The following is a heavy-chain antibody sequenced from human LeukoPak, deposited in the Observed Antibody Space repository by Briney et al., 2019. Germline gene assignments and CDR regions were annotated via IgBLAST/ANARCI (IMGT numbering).Heavy chain of an antibody. D-gene: IGHD4-11*01. CDR2: IYHSGST. Sequence: PSETLSLTCGVSGYSITSGYYCAWIRQPPGKGLEWIGNIYHSGSTYYSPSLKSRVTISVDTSKNQFSLKLSSVTAADTAVYYCARRYSNYFFDYWGQGTLVTVSS. CDR3: ARRYSNYFFDY. CDR1: GYSITSGYY. J-gene: IGHJ4*02. V-gene: IGHV4-38-2*01.